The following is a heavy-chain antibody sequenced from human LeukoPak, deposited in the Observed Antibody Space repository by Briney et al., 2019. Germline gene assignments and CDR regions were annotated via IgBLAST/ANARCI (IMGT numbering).Heavy chain of an antibody. CDR2: ISRSGSTK. V-gene: IGHV3-11*04. CDR1: GFTFSDYN. J-gene: IGHJ4*02. Sequence: GGSLRLSCAASGFTFSDYNMRWIRQAPGKGLEWVSSISRSGSTKYYADSVKGRFTISRDNSKNTLYLQMNSLIPEDTAVYYCARAVPSRQAIDYWGQGTLVTVSS. CDR3: ARAVPSRQAIDY.